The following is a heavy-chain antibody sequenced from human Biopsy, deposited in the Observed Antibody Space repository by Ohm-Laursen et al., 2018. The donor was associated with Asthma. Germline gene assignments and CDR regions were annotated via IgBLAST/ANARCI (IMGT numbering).Heavy chain of an antibody. V-gene: IGHV3-53*01. CDR1: GFTVSRDH. Sequence: SLRLSCAASGFTVSRDHMFWVRQAPGKGLEWVSVIYSGGTSHTADSVGGRFTISRDYSKNTLYLQMHSLRAEDTAVYYCARGDSSGWSHYYFDYWGQGTLVTVSS. CDR2: IYSGGTS. J-gene: IGHJ4*02. CDR3: ARGDSSGWSHYYFDY. D-gene: IGHD6-19*01.